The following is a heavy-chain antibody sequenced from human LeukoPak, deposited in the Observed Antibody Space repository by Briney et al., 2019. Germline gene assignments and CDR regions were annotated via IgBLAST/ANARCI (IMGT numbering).Heavy chain of an antibody. D-gene: IGHD3-22*01. Sequence: ASVKVSCQASGGTFISHAISWVRQAPGQGLEWMRRIIPVIGTGNYAQKFQGRLTITADQSTNTVYMELSSLTSEDSGMYYCARGHDSSAFRAAFWGQGTQVTVSS. J-gene: IGHJ4*02. CDR1: GGTFISHA. CDR3: ARGHDSSAFRAAF. V-gene: IGHV1-69*11. CDR2: IIPVIGTG.